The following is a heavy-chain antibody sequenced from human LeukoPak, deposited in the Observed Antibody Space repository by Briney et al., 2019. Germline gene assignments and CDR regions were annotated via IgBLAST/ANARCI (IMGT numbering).Heavy chain of an antibody. J-gene: IGHJ4*02. D-gene: IGHD2-8*01. V-gene: IGHV3-23*01. Sequence: GGSLRLSCAASGFTFSSYAMSWVRQAPGKGLEWVSTITASGGSTYYADSVKGRLTISRDNSKNTLYLQMNNLRAEDTAVYYCAKVESLLMVDYWGQGTLVTVSS. CDR1: GFTFSSYA. CDR3: AKVESLLMVDY. CDR2: ITASGGST.